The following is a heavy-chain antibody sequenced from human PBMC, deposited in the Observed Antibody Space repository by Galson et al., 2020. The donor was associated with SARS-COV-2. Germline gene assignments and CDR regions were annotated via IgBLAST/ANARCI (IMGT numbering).Heavy chain of an antibody. D-gene: IGHD6-19*01. V-gene: IGHV4-4*02. CDR2: IYHSGST. CDR3: ARSSYSSGWNFDY. J-gene: IGHJ4*02. Sequence: SETLSLTCAVSGGSISSSNWWSWVRQPPGKGLEWIGEIYHSGSTNYNPSLKSRVTISVDKSKNQFSLKLSSVTAADTAVYYCARSSYSSGWNFDYWGQGTLVTVSS. CDR1: GGSISSSNW.